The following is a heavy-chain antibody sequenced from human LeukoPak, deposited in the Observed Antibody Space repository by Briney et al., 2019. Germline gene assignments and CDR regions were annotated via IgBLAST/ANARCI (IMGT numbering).Heavy chain of an antibody. CDR3: ARGGAAAGYYYYYYMDV. CDR2: ISSSSSTI. J-gene: IGHJ6*03. CDR1: GFTFSSYS. V-gene: IGHV3-48*01. Sequence: PRGSLRLTCAASGFTFSSYSMNWVRQAPGKGLEWVSYISSSSSTIYYADSVKGRFTISRDNAKNSLYLQMNSLRAEDTAVYYCARGGAAAGYYYYYYMDVWGKGTTVTVSS. D-gene: IGHD6-13*01.